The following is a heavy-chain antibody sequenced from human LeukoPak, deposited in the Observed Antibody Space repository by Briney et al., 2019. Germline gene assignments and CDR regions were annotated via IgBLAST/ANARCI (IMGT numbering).Heavy chain of an antibody. J-gene: IGHJ4*02. CDR1: GFTFSNYG. V-gene: IGHV3-30*03. Sequence: GGSLRLSCAASGFTFSNYGMHWVRQAPGKGLEWVAVISYDGSNKYYADSVKGRFTISRDNSKNTLYLQMNSLRAEDTAVYYCARDRDDIGGSLHWGQGTLVTVSS. D-gene: IGHD1-26*01. CDR3: ARDRDDIGGSLH. CDR2: ISYDGSNK.